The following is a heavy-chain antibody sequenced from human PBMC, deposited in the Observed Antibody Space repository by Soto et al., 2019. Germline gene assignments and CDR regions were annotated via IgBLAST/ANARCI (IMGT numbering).Heavy chain of an antibody. V-gene: IGHV1-18*01. CDR2: ISAYNGNT. D-gene: IGHD1-26*01. J-gene: IGHJ1*01. Sequence: GASVKVSCKASGYTFTSYGISWVRQAPGQGLEWMGWISAYNGNTNNAQKLQGRVTMTTDTSTSTAYMELRSLRSDDTAVYYCARDPPAGSRGYFQHWGQGTLVTVSS. CDR3: ARDPPAGSRGYFQH. CDR1: GYTFTSYG.